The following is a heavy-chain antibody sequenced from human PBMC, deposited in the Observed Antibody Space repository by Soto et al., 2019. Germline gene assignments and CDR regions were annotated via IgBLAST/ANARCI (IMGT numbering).Heavy chain of an antibody. Sequence: QVQLVESGGGVVQPGRSLRLSCAASGFTFSSYGMHWVRQAPGKGLEWVAVISYDGSNKYYADSVKGRFTISRDNSKNTLYLQMISLRAEDTAVYYCANRRDGYNSGADAFDIWGQGTMVTVSS. CDR2: ISYDGSNK. J-gene: IGHJ3*02. D-gene: IGHD5-12*01. V-gene: IGHV3-30*18. CDR3: ANRRDGYNSGADAFDI. CDR1: GFTFSSYG.